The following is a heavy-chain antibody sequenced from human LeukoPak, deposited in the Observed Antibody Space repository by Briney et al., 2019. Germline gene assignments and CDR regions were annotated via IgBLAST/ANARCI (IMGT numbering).Heavy chain of an antibody. J-gene: IGHJ4*02. V-gene: IGHV3-23*01. CDR1: GLTFSSYA. CDR3: AKALPWYNWNPHFDY. CDR2: ISGSGGST. D-gene: IGHD1-20*01. Sequence: PGGSLRLFCAASGLTFSSYAMNCVRQSPGKGLEWVSTISGSGGSTYYANSVKGRFTISRDNSKSTLYLQMNSLRAEDTAVYYCAKALPWYNWNPHFDYWGQGTLVTVSS.